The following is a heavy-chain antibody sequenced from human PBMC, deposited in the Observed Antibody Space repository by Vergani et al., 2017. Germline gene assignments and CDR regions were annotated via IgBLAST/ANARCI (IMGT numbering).Heavy chain of an antibody. CDR2: INHSGST. Sequence: QVQLQQWGAGLLKPSETLSLTCAVYGGSFSGYYWSWIRQPPGKGLEWIGEINHSGSTNYNPSLKSRVTISVDTSKNQFSLKLSSVTAADTAGYYCARAGGYYYYYMDVWGKGTTVTVSS. V-gene: IGHV4-34*01. CDR3: ARAGGYYYYYMDV. D-gene: IGHD1-1*01. J-gene: IGHJ6*03. CDR1: GGSFSGYY.